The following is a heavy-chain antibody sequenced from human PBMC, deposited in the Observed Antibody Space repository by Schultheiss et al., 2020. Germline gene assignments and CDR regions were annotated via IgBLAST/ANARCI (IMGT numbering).Heavy chain of an antibody. CDR2: ISYDGSNK. V-gene: IGHV3-30*18. Sequence: WGSLRLSCAASGFTFSSYAMHWVRQAPGKGLEWVTVISYDGSNKYYADSVEGRFTISRDNSKNTLYLQMNSLRAEDTAVYYCAKDTRDCNSPSCFLAGFDFWGQGTTVTVSS. J-gene: IGHJ6*02. CDR1: GFTFSSYA. CDR3: AKDTRDCNSPSCFLAGFDF. D-gene: IGHD2-2*01.